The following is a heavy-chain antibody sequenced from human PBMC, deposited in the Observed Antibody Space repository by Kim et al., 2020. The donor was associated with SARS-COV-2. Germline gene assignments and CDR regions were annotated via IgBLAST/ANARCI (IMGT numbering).Heavy chain of an antibody. V-gene: IGHV6-1*01. J-gene: IGHJ6*02. Sequence: DYAVSVKRRITIMPDTYKNPFSLNLNSVTPEDTAVYYCARGRVYYYGMDVWGQGTTVTVSS. CDR3: ARGRVYYYGMDV.